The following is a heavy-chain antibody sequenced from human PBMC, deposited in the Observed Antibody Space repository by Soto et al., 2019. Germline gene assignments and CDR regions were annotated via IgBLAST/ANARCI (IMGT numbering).Heavy chain of an antibody. CDR1: GVTFSDYY. J-gene: IGHJ5*02. D-gene: IGHD1-1*01. CDR3: ARESEXGTTWFDP. V-gene: IGHV3-11*06. Sequence: QVQLVESGGGLVKPGGSLRLSCAVSGVTFSDYYMSWIRQAPGKGLEWVSYISGTSVYTNYADSVKGRFTISRDNAKNSVYLQMSSLRAEDTAVYYCARESEXGTTWFDPWGQGTLVIVSS. CDR2: ISGTSVYT.